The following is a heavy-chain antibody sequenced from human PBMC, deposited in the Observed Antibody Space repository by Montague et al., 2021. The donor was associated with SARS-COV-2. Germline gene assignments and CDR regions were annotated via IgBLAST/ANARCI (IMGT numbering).Heavy chain of an antibody. CDR3: ARVRGPTIFGVVGPFDY. Sequence: TLSLTCTVSGGSISSGGYYWSWIRQHPGKGLEWIGYIYYSGSTYYNPSLKSRVTISVDTSKNQFSLKLSSVTAADTAVYYCARVRGPTIFGVVGPFDYWGQGTLVTVSS. V-gene: IGHV4-31*03. CDR2: IYYSGST. D-gene: IGHD3-3*01. J-gene: IGHJ4*02. CDR1: GGSISSGGYY.